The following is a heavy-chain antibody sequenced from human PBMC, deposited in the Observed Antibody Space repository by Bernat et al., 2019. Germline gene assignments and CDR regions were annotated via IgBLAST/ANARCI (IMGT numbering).Heavy chain of an antibody. Sequence: QVQLQQWGAGLLKPSETLSLTCAVYGGSFSGYYWSWIRQPPGKGLEWIGEINHSGSTNYNPSLKSRVTISVDTSKNQFSLKLSSVTAEDTAVYYCARDLSRLHSSSWYGLDYWGQGTLVTVAS. D-gene: IGHD6-13*01. CDR1: GGSFSGYY. CDR2: INHSGST. J-gene: IGHJ4*02. V-gene: IGHV4-34*01. CDR3: ARDLSRLHSSSWYGLDY.